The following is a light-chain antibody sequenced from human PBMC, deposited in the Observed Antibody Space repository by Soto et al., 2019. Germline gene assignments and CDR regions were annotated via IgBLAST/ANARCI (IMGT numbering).Light chain of an antibody. CDR3: QQYFGSLYT. CDR2: AAS. CDR1: QSISSTY. V-gene: IGKV3-20*01. J-gene: IGKJ2*01. Sequence: SVLTQSPGTLSLSPGEGATLSCRTSQSISSTYLAWYQQRPGQAPRLPIYAASSRATGIQDRFSGSGSGTDFTLTISRLEPEDFAVYYCQQYFGSLYTFGQGTKLEIK.